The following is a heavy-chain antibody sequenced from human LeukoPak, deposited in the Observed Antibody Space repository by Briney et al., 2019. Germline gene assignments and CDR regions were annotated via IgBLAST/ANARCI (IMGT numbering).Heavy chain of an antibody. CDR3: ARENYYDSSGLGD. CDR1: GFTFSSYE. J-gene: IGHJ4*02. Sequence: GGSLRLSCAASGFTFSSYEMNWVRQAPGKGLEWVSYISSGSTIYYADSVKGRFTISRDNAKNSLYLQMNSLRAEDTAVYYCARENYYDSSGLGDWGQGTLVTVSS. D-gene: IGHD3-22*01. CDR2: ISSGSTI. V-gene: IGHV3-48*03.